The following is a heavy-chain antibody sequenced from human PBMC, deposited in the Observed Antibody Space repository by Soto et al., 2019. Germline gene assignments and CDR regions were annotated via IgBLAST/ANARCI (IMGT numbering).Heavy chain of an antibody. D-gene: IGHD3-3*01. Sequence: SETLSLTCTVSGGSISSSSYYWGRIRQPPGKGLEWIGSIYYSGSTYYNPSLKSRVTISVDTSKNQFSLKLSSVTAADTAVYDCARLYDFWSGYSPDAFDIWGQGTMVTGSS. CDR2: IYYSGST. V-gene: IGHV4-39*01. CDR3: ARLYDFWSGYSPDAFDI. CDR1: GGSISSSSYY. J-gene: IGHJ3*02.